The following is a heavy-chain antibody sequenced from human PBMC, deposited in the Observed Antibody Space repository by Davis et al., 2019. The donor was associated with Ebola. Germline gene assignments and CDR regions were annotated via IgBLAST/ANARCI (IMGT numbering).Heavy chain of an antibody. CDR3: ARAPPLYSSGWYLPY. CDR2: IKQDGSEK. Sequence: GESLKISCAASGFTFSSYWMSWVRQAPGKGLEWVANIKQDGSEKYYVDSVKGRFTISRGNAKNSLYLQMNSLRAEDTAVYYCARAPPLYSSGWYLPYWGQGTLVTVSS. CDR1: GFTFSSYW. J-gene: IGHJ4*02. D-gene: IGHD6-19*01. V-gene: IGHV3-7*01.